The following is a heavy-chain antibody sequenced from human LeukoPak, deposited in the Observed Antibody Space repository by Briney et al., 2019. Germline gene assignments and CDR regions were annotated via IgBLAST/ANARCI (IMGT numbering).Heavy chain of an antibody. CDR2: INHSGST. D-gene: IGHD3-22*01. V-gene: IGHV4-34*01. CDR3: ARGVGGTYYYDSSGYYYVDY. CDR1: GGSFSGYY. J-gene: IGHJ4*02. Sequence: SETLSLTCAVYGGSFSGYYWSWIRQPPGKGLEWIGEINHSGSTNYNPSLKSRVTISVDTSKSQFSLKLSSVTAADTAVYYCARGVGGTYYYDSSGYYYVDYWGQGTLVTVSS.